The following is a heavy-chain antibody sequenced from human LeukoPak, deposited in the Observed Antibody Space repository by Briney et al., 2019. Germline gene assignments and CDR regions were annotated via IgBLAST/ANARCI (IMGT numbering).Heavy chain of an antibody. CDR3: ARAPYDFWRGYSSSLHGMDV. V-gene: IGHV1-69*01. CDR1: GGTFSSYA. Sequence: SVKVSCKASGGTFSSYAISWVRQAPGQGLEWMGGIIPIFGTANYAQKFQGRVTITADESTSTAYMELSSLRSEDTAVYYCARAPYDFWRGYSSSLHGMDVWGQGTTVTVSS. CDR2: IIPIFGTA. J-gene: IGHJ6*02. D-gene: IGHD3-3*01.